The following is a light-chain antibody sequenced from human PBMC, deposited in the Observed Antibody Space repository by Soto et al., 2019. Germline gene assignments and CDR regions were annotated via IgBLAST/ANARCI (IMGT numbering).Light chain of an antibody. CDR2: VNSDGSH. J-gene: IGLJ2*01. CDR1: SGHTTYA. V-gene: IGLV4-69*01. Sequence: QSVLTQSPSASASLGASVKLTCTLSSGHTTYAIAWHQQQPEKGPRYLMKVNSDGSHSKGDGIPDRFSGSSSGAERYLTISSLQSDDEADYYCQTWVTGMVFGGGTQLTVL. CDR3: QTWVTGMV.